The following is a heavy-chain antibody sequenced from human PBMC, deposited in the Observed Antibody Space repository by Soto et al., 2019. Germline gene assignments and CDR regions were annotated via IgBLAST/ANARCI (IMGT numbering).Heavy chain of an antibody. CDR2: ISGSGGST. D-gene: IGHD3-16*01. Sequence: GGSLRLSCAASGFTFSSYAMSWVRQAPGKGQEWVSAISGSGGSTYYADSVKGRFTISRDNSKNTLYLQMNSLRAEDTVVYFCAKDMGDYYYYGMDVWGQGTTVTVSS. CDR1: GFTFSSYA. J-gene: IGHJ6*02. CDR3: AKDMGDYYYYGMDV. V-gene: IGHV3-23*01.